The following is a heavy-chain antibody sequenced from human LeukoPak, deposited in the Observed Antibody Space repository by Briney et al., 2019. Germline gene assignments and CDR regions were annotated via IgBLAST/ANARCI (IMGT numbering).Heavy chain of an antibody. J-gene: IGHJ4*02. CDR1: GGTFSSYA. CDR2: IIPIFGTA. Sequence: SVKVSCKASGGTFSSYAINWVRQAPGQGLEWMGGIIPIFGTANYAQKFQGRVTITADESTTTAYMELSSLRSEDTAVYYCASEFSQRGYSYGHFASFDYWGQGTLVTVSS. V-gene: IGHV1-69*13. CDR3: ASEFSQRGYSYGHFASFDY. D-gene: IGHD5-18*01.